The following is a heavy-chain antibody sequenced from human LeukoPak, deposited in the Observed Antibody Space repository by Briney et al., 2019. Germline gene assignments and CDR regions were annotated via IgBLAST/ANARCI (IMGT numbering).Heavy chain of an antibody. Sequence: PGGSLRLSCVASGFTFSNYNMRWVRQAPGKGLEWVSSISSSSSYIYYADSVKGRFTISRDNAKNSLYLQMNSLRAEDTAVYYCARCSGGSCYAYYYGMDVWGQGTTVTVSS. CDR1: GFTFSNYN. D-gene: IGHD2-15*01. V-gene: IGHV3-21*01. J-gene: IGHJ6*02. CDR3: ARCSGGSCYAYYYGMDV. CDR2: ISSSSSYI.